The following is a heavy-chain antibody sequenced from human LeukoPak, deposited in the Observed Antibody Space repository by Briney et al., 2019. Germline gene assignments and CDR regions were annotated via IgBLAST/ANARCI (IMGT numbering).Heavy chain of an antibody. Sequence: ASVKVSCKASGYTFTSYGISWVRQAPGQGLEWIGWISAYNGNTNYAQKLQGRVTMTTDTSTSTAYMELRSLRSDDTAVYYCAREKTYDSSGYYYPGWFDPWGQGTLVTVSS. V-gene: IGHV1-18*01. CDR1: GYTFTSYG. D-gene: IGHD3-22*01. J-gene: IGHJ5*02. CDR2: ISAYNGNT. CDR3: AREKTYDSSGYYYPGWFDP.